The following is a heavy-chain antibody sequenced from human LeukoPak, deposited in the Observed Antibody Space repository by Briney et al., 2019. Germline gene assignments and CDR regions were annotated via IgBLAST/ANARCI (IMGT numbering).Heavy chain of an antibody. CDR3: ARLTISPAGALSHFDY. V-gene: IGHV5-51*01. CDR2: IYPGDSDT. CDR1: GYIFTSYW. J-gene: IGHJ4*02. D-gene: IGHD6-13*01. Sequence: GESLKISCKGSGYIFTSYWIGWVRQMPGKGLEWMGIIYPGDSDTRYSPSFQGQVTISADKSISTAYLQWSSLKASDTALYYCARLTISPAGALSHFDYWGQGTLVTVSS.